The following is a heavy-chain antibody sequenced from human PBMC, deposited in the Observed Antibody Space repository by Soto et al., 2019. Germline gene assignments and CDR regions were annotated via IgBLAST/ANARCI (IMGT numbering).Heavy chain of an antibody. CDR2: ISGSGSTI. J-gene: IGHJ4*02. D-gene: IGHD3-22*01. V-gene: IGHV3-23*01. CDR3: AKVFYYYDSSGYYYFDY. Sequence: GGSLRLSCAASGFTFSSYAVSWVHQAPGKGPEWISSISGSGSTIYYADSVKGRFTISRDNSKNTLYLQMSSLRAEDTAVYYCAKVFYYYDSSGYYYFDYWGQGTLVTVSS. CDR1: GFTFSSYA.